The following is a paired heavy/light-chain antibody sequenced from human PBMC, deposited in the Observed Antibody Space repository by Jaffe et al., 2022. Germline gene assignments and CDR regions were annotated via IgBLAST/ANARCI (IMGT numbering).Light chain of an antibody. CDR3: QQYSTNPPT. J-gene: IGKJ1*01. CDR2: WAS. CDR1: QSILFHSNNKNY. V-gene: IGKV4-1*01. Sequence: DIVMTQSPDSLAVSLGERATIHCKSNQSILFHSNNKNYLSWYQQKPGQPPKLLIYWASIRESGVPERFSGSGSGTDFSLTISSLQAEDVAVYHCQQYSTNPPTFGQGTKVEIK.
Heavy chain of an antibody. CDR2: ISGTGTKS. CDR1: GFSFDIYA. V-gene: IGHV3-23*01. D-gene: IGHD4-17*01. J-gene: IGHJ4*02. CDR3: AKDRSLDYPPFDR. Sequence: VQLLQSGGGLVQPGGSLRLSCAASGFSFDIYAMNWVRQAPGKGLQWVSAISGTGTKSLYTDSVKGRFTISRDNSKKTLYLQMNNLRVEDTAVYYCAKDRSLDYPPFDRWGQGTLVTVSS.